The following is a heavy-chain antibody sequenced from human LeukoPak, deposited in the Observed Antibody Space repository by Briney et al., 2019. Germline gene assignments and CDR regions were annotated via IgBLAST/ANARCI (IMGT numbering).Heavy chain of an antibody. CDR1: GLTFSSYA. J-gene: IGHJ4*02. D-gene: IGHD6-6*01. CDR2: ISSGDTNK. V-gene: IGHV3-48*01. Sequence: PGGSLRLSCAASGLTFSSYAMSWVRQTPGKGLEWISYISSGDTNKYYIDSVKGRFTISRDNAGNSLDLQMNSLRAEDTARYFCVRVKGSYFDYWGQGVLVIVSS. CDR3: VRVKGSYFDY.